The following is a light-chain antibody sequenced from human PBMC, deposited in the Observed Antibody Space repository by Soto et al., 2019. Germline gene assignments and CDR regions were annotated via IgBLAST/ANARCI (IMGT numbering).Light chain of an antibody. CDR1: HYVYSN. J-gene: IGKJ1*01. V-gene: IGKV3-15*01. CDR3: QQYHNLWT. Sequence: EIVMTQSPATLSVSPVERATLSCTASHYVYSNVAWFQQRPCQAPRLLIYRASTRATGTPARFSGSGSGTEFTLTITSLQSEDFALYYCQQYHNLWTFGQGTKVDIK. CDR2: RAS.